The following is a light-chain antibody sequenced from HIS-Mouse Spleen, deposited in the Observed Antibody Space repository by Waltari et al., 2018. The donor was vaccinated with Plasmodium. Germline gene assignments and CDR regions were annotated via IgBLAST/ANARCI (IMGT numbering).Light chain of an antibody. Sequence: DIQMTQYPSTLSASEGDRVTITCRASQSISSWLAWYQQKPGKAPKLLIYKASSLESGVPSRFSGSGSGTEFTLTISSLQPDDFATYYCQQYNSYSWTFGQGTKVEIK. CDR3: QQYNSYSWT. V-gene: IGKV1-5*03. CDR1: QSISSW. J-gene: IGKJ1*01. CDR2: KAS.